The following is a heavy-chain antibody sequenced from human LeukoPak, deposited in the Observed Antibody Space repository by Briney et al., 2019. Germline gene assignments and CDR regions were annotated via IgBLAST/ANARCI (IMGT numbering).Heavy chain of an antibody. D-gene: IGHD3-3*01. V-gene: IGHV1-46*01. CDR3: ARDLRITIFGVVIILGY. J-gene: IGHJ4*02. Sequence: ASVKVFCKASGYTFTSYYMHWVRQAPGQGLEWMGIINPSGGSTSYAQKFQGRVTMTRDTSTSTVYMELSSLRSEDTAVYYCARDLRITIFGVVIILGYWGQGTLVTVSS. CDR1: GYTFTSYY. CDR2: INPSGGST.